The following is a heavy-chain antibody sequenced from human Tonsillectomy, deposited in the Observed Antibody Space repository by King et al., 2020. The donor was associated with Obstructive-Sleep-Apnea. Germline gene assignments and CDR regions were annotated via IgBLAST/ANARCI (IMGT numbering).Heavy chain of an antibody. CDR1: GFTFSSYA. Sequence: VQLVESGGGVVQPGRSLRLSCAASGFTFSSYAMHWVRQAPGKGLEWVAVTSYDGSNEYYADSVKGRFTISRDNSKNTLYLKMTSLSVEDTAVYFCARGRHDIVVLPAAIDYWGQGTLVTVSS. D-gene: IGHD2-2*01. J-gene: IGHJ4*02. V-gene: IGHV3-30-3*01. CDR2: TSYDGSNE. CDR3: ARGRHDIVVLPAAIDY.